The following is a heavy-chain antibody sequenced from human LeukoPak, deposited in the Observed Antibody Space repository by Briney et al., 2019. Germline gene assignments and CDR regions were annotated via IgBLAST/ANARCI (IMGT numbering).Heavy chain of an antibody. V-gene: IGHV1-18*04. J-gene: IGHJ4*02. Sequence: ASVKVSCKASGYTFAGYYMHWVRQAPGQGLEWMGRVSPYNGNTYYSQRFQDRVIITKDTSTGTAYMDLRDLRTDDTAMYYCARNGRVPRVVKDLFEYWGQGTLVAVSS. D-gene: IGHD3-10*01. CDR3: ARNGRVPRVVKDLFEY. CDR2: VSPYNGNT. CDR1: GYTFAGYY.